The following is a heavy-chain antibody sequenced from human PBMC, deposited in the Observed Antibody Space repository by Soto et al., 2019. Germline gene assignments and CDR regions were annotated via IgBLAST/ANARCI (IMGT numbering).Heavy chain of an antibody. J-gene: IGHJ4*02. CDR3: ARHASLTTQSSPFDY. D-gene: IGHD1-1*01. CDR1: GFTFSSYA. CDR2: ISYDGSNK. Sequence: QVQLVESGGGVVQPGRSLRLSCAASGFTFSSYAMHWVRQAPGKGLEWVAVISYDGSNKYYADSVKGRFTISRDNSKNTLYLQMNSLRAEDTAVYYCARHASLTTQSSPFDYWGQGTLVTVSS. V-gene: IGHV3-30-3*01.